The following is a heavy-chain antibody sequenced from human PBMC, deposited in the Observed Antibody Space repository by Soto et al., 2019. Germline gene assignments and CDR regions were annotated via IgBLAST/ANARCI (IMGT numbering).Heavy chain of an antibody. CDR1: GFTFSSYA. Sequence: EVQLLESGGGLVQPGGSPRLSCAASGFTFSSYAMSWVRQAPGKGLEWVSAISGSGGSTYYADSVKGRFTISRDNSKNTLYLQMNSLRAEDTAVYYCAKASPSIAARGRYYFDYWGQGTLVTVSS. V-gene: IGHV3-23*01. J-gene: IGHJ4*02. CDR2: ISGSGGST. CDR3: AKASPSIAARGRYYFDY. D-gene: IGHD6-6*01.